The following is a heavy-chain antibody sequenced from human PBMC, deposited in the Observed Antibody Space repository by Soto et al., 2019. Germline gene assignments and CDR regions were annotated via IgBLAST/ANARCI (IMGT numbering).Heavy chain of an antibody. Sequence: GXSVKVSCKTSGYTFINYGITWVRQAPGQGLEWMGWLSAYNGDTSSSEKLQDRFTMTTDTSTNTVYMDLRSLTSDDTAVYYCARWSAIVGGAEALDVWGQGKMVTVS. V-gene: IGHV1-18*01. J-gene: IGHJ3*01. CDR1: GYTFINYG. CDR3: ARWSAIVGGAEALDV. D-gene: IGHD1-26*01. CDR2: LSAYNGDT.